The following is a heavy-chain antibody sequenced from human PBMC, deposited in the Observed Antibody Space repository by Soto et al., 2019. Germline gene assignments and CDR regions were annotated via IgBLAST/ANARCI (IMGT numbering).Heavy chain of an antibody. V-gene: IGHV3-30-3*01. Sequence: GGSLRLSCAASGFTFSSYAMHWVRQAPGKGLEWVAVISYDGSNKYYADSVKGRFTISRDNSKNTLYLQMNSLRAEDTAVYYCARDHYGVTTFWFDPCGQGTLVTVSS. CDR2: ISYDGSNK. J-gene: IGHJ5*02. D-gene: IGHD4-17*01. CDR1: GFTFSSYA. CDR3: ARDHYGVTTFWFDP.